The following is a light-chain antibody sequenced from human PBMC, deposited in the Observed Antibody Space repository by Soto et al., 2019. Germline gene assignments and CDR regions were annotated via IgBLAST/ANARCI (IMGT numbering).Light chain of an antibody. CDR1: QSLSSW. Sequence: DIQMTQSPSTLSASVGDRVTITCRASQSLSSWLSWYQHKPGKAPKLLIYKASSLEAGVPSRFSGSGSGTEFTLTISSLQPDDFATYFCQQYVTVSRTVGQGTKVEIK. CDR3: QQYVTVSRT. CDR2: KAS. V-gene: IGKV1-5*03. J-gene: IGKJ1*01.